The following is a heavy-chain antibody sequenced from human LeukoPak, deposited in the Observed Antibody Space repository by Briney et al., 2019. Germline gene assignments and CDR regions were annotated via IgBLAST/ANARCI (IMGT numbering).Heavy chain of an antibody. D-gene: IGHD3-22*01. CDR2: IIPIFGTA. CDR1: GGTFSSYV. V-gene: IGHV1-69*13. CDR3: ASSDTYDSSGFDY. Sequence: GASVKVSCKASGGTFSSYVINWVRQAPGQGLEWMGGIIPIFGTANYAQKFQGRVTITADESTSTAYMELSSLRSEDTAVYYCASSDTYDSSGFDYWGQGTLVTVSS. J-gene: IGHJ4*02.